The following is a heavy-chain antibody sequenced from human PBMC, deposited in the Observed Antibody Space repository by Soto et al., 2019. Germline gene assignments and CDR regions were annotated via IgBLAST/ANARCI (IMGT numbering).Heavy chain of an antibody. V-gene: IGHV3-30*18. J-gene: IGHJ6*02. D-gene: IGHD3-3*02. Sequence: PGGSLRLSCAASGFTFSSYGMHWVRQAPGKGLEWVAVISYDGSNKYYADSVKGRFTISRDNSKNTLYLQMNSLRAEDTAVYYCSKDHFSRNREPLNYYYYGMDVWGQGTTVTVSS. CDR2: ISYDGSNK. CDR3: SKDHFSRNREPLNYYYYGMDV. CDR1: GFTFSSYG.